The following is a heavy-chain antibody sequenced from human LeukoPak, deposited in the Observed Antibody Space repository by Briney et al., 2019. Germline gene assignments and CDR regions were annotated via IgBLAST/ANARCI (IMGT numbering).Heavy chain of an antibody. CDR3: ARDDTGNSGHFDL. CDR2: ISSSSDTV. J-gene: IGHJ2*01. Sequence: GSLRLSCAASGFTFSNYNMNWVRQAPGKGLEWVSYISSSSDTVLYPDSVKGRSTISRDNAKNSLYLQMYSLRDDDTAVYYCARDDTGNSGHFDLWGRGTLVTVSS. CDR1: GFTFSNYN. V-gene: IGHV3-48*02. D-gene: IGHD1-1*01.